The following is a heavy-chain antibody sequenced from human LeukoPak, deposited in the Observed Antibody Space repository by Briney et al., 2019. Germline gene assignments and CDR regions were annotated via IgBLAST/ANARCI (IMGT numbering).Heavy chain of an antibody. CDR1: GFTFSSYW. CDR3: AKGFLAVTEVLVFDC. CDR2: ISWNSGSI. V-gene: IGHV3-9*01. Sequence: GGSLRLSCAASGFTFSSYWMSWVRQAPGKGLEWVSGISWNSGSIGYADSVKGRFTISRDNAKNSLYLQMNSLRAEDTALYYCAKGFLAVTEVLVFDCWGQGTLVTVSS. D-gene: IGHD2-21*02. J-gene: IGHJ4*02.